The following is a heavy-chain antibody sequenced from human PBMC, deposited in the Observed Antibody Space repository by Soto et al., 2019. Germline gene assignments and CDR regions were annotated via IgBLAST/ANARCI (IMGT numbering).Heavy chain of an antibody. Sequence: SETLSLTCAVYGGSFSGYYWSWIRQPPGKGLEWIGEINHSGSTNYNPSLKSRVTISVDTSKNQFSLKLSSVTAADTAVYYCARGLPIVVVVAATGMDYWGQGTLVTVSS. V-gene: IGHV4-34*01. CDR3: ARGLPIVVVVAATGMDY. J-gene: IGHJ4*02. D-gene: IGHD2-15*01. CDR2: INHSGST. CDR1: GGSFSGYY.